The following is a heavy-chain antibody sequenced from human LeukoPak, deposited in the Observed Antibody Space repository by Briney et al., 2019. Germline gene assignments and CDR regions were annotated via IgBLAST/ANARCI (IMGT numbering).Heavy chain of an antibody. CDR3: AKVMVEMATITRGYFDN. V-gene: IGHV3-30*18. J-gene: IGHJ4*02. Sequence: GGSLRLSCAASGFTFSSYGVHWVRQAPGKGLEWVAVISYDGSSKYYADSVKGRFTISRDNSRNMLYLQMNGLRAEDTAVYYCAKVMVEMATITRGYFDNWGQGTLVTVSS. CDR2: ISYDGSSK. D-gene: IGHD5-24*01. CDR1: GFTFSSYG.